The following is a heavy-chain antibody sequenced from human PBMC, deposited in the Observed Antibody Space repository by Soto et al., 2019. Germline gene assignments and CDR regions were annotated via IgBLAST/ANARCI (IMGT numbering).Heavy chain of an antibody. Sequence: EVQLVQSGAEVKKPGESLRISCKGSGYSFTSYWITWVRQMPGKGLEWMGRIDPSDSYTKYSPSFQGHVTMSADKSISTVYLQWSSLKASDTAIYYCARPRQRSSSAWYDSGYGMDVWGQGTTVTVSS. CDR1: GYSFTSYW. CDR3: ARPRQRSSSAWYDSGYGMDV. J-gene: IGHJ6*02. V-gene: IGHV5-10-1*03. CDR2: IDPSDSYT. D-gene: IGHD6-19*01.